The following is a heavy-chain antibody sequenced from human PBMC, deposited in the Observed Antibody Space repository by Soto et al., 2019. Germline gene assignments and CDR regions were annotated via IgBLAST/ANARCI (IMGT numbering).Heavy chain of an antibody. CDR3: ARDDEYSGNGMDV. Sequence: QVQLVESGGGVVQPGRSLRLSCAASGFTFSNYGMHWVRQAPGKGLEWVAVILNDGSNRYHADSVKDRFTISRDNWKTMLYLQMTSLRAEDTAVYYCARDDEYSGNGMDVWGQGTTVTVS. CDR1: GFTFSNYG. J-gene: IGHJ6*02. V-gene: IGHV3-33*01. D-gene: IGHD3-10*01. CDR2: ILNDGSNR.